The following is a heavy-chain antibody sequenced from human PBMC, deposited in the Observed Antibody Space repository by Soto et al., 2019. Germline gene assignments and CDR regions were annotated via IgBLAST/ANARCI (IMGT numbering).Heavy chain of an antibody. CDR3: ARRYYDILTGYYYYYYGMDV. Sequence: QVQLVQSGAEVKKPGASVKVSCKASGYTFTSYGISWVRQAPGQGLEWMGWISAYNGNTNYAQKLQGRVTMTTDTPTSTAYMELRSLRSDDTAVYYCARRYYDILTGYYYYYYGMDVWGQGTTVTVSS. CDR2: ISAYNGNT. V-gene: IGHV1-18*01. J-gene: IGHJ6*02. CDR1: GYTFTSYG. D-gene: IGHD3-9*01.